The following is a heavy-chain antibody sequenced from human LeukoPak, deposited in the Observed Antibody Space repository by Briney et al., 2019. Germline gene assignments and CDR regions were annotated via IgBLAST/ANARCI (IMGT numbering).Heavy chain of an antibody. J-gene: IGHJ4*02. CDR3: AKGYWVLRKGFDS. V-gene: IGHV3-30*04. CDR2: ISYDGSNK. D-gene: IGHD2-15*01. Sequence: GGSLRLSCAASGFTFSSYAMHWVRQAPGKGLEWVAVISYDGSNKYYADSVKGRFTISRDNSKNTLYLQMNSLRAEDTALYYCAKGYWVLRKGFDSWGQGTLVTVSS. CDR1: GFTFSSYA.